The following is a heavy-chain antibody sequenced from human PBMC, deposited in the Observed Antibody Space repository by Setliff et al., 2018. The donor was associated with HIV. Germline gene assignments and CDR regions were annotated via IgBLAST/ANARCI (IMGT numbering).Heavy chain of an antibody. J-gene: IGHJ4*02. CDR3: ARDSGRQKMSSIVVAPWD. CDR2: IIPIFGTA. D-gene: IGHD3-22*01. CDR1: GGTSSSYA. Sequence: SVKVSCKASGGTSSSYAISWVRQAPGQGLEWMGGIIPIFGTANYAQKFQGRVTITADESTSTAYMELSSLRSEDTAVYYCARDSGRQKMSSIVVAPWDWGQGTLVTVSS. V-gene: IGHV1-69*13.